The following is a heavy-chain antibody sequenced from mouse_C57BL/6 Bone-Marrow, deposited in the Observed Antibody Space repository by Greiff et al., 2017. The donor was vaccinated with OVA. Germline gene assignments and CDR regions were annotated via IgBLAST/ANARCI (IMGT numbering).Heavy chain of an antibody. CDR2: ISSGSSTI. CDR3: ARDRYGDYGPWFAY. D-gene: IGHD2-13*01. Sequence: EVKLVESGGGLVKPGGSLKLSCAASGFTFSDYGMHWVRQAPEKGLEWVAYISSGSSTIYYADTVKGRFTISRDNAKNTLFLQMTSLRSEDTAMYYCARDRYGDYGPWFAYWGQGTLVTVSA. CDR1: GFTFSDYG. J-gene: IGHJ3*01. V-gene: IGHV5-17*01.